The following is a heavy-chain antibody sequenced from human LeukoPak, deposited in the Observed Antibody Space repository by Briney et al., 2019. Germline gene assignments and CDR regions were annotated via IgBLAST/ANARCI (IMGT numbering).Heavy chain of an antibody. Sequence: SQTLSLTCAISGDSVSSNSAAWNWIRQSPSRGLEWLGRTYYRSKWYNDYAVSVKSRITNNPDTSKNQFSLQLNSVTPEDTAVYYCARASVPYSSGWYILDYWGQGTLVTVSS. D-gene: IGHD6-19*01. V-gene: IGHV6-1*01. CDR2: TYYRSKWYN. CDR1: GDSVSSNSAA. CDR3: ARASVPYSSGWYILDY. J-gene: IGHJ4*02.